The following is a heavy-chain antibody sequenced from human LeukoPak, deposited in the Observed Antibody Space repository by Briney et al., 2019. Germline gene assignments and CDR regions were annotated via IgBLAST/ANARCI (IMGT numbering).Heavy chain of an antibody. V-gene: IGHV1-46*01. CDR2: INPSGGST. CDR3: ATVGIFGVVIGELFDY. D-gene: IGHD3-3*01. J-gene: IGHJ4*02. CDR1: GYTFTSYY. Sequence: ASVKVSCKASGYTFTSYYMHWVRQAPGQGLEWMGIINPSGGSTIYARKFQGRVTMTEDTSTDTAYMELSSLRSEDTAVYYCATVGIFGVVIGELFDYWGQGTLVTVSS.